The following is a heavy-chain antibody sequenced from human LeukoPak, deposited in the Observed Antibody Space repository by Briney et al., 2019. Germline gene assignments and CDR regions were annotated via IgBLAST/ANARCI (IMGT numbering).Heavy chain of an antibody. CDR2: INSDGSTT. CDR1: GFSFSSYW. D-gene: IGHD6-13*01. V-gene: IGHV3-74*01. CDR3: ARGGSSSWYGS. Sequence: GGSLRLSCAATGFSFSSYWMHWVRQAPGKGLVWVSRINSDGSTTSHADSVKGRFTISRDNAKNTLFLQMNSLRAEDTAVYYCARGGSSSWYGSWGQGTLVTVSS. J-gene: IGHJ5*01.